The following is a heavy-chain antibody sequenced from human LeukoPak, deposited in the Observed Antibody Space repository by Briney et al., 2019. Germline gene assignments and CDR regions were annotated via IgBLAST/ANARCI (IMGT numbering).Heavy chain of an antibody. CDR3: ARGRAYCGGDCYSLYYFDY. D-gene: IGHD2-21*02. CDR2: INHSGST. CDR1: GFTFSSHA. Sequence: GSLRLSCAASGFTFSSHAMSWVRQPPGKGLEWIGEINHSGSTNYNPSLKSRVTISVDTSKNQFSLKLSSVTAADTAVYYCARGRAYCGGDCYSLYYFDYWGQGTLVTVSS. V-gene: IGHV4-34*01. J-gene: IGHJ4*02.